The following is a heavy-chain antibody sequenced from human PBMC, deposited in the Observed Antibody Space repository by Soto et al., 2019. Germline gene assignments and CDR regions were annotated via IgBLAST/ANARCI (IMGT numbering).Heavy chain of an antibody. CDR1: GDSVSSDSAA. J-gene: IGHJ6*02. V-gene: IGHV6-1*01. Sequence: PSQTLSLTCVISGDSVSSDSAAWNWIRQSPSRGLEWLGRTYYRSKWYNDYTVSVKSRLTITPDTSKNHFSLQLNSVAPEDSAVYYCARGLWFGVGKRWPGGVDVWGQGTTVTVSS. CDR2: TYYRSKWYN. CDR3: ARGLWFGVGKRWPGGVDV. D-gene: IGHD3-10*01.